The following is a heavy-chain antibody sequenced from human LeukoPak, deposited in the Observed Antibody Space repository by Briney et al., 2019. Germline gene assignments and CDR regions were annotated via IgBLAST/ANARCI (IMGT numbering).Heavy chain of an antibody. CDR2: ISANGQAT. V-gene: IGHV3-23*01. CDR3: ARDPYNTILYRLAY. Sequence: GGSLTLFCAVSGFVLGTYAMSWVRHAPGMGREWVSSISANGQATYYADSVEGRFTNSRDNTKKTLYIHLNSLRAEDTATSYCARDPYNTILYRLAYWGQGTPVTVSS. J-gene: IGHJ4*02. D-gene: IGHD3-10*01. CDR1: GFVLGTYA.